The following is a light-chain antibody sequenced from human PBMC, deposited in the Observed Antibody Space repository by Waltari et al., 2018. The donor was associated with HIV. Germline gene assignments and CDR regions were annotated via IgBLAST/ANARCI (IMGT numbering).Light chain of an antibody. J-gene: IGLJ3*02. CDR2: EAR. Sequence: QSALTQPASVSGSPGQSITISCTGSLNDIGAYHYVSWYQQHPGHSPKLIISEARNRPSGVSNRFSGSMSGNTASLTISGLQAADEADYYCSSYTIHTTRVFGGGTKLTVL. V-gene: IGLV2-14*01. CDR3: SSYTIHTTRV. CDR1: LNDIGAYHY.